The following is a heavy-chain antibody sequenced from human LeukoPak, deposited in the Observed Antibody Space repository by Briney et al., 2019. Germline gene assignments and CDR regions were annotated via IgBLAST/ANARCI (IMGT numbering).Heavy chain of an antibody. CDR1: GGSISSYH. V-gene: IGHV4-59*12. J-gene: IGHJ2*01. D-gene: IGHD4-17*01. Sequence: PSETLSLTCTVSGGSISSYHWSWIRQPPGKGLEWIGEIYQSGSTNYNPPLKSRVTISLDKSKNRFSLNLNSVTAADTAVYYCASRDYGDWYFDLWGRGTLVTVSS. CDR3: ASRDYGDWYFDL. CDR2: IYQSGST.